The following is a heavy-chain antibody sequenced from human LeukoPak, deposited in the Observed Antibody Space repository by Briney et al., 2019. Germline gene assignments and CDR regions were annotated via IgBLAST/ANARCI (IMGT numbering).Heavy chain of an antibody. D-gene: IGHD3-10*01. CDR2: ISAYNGNT. J-gene: IGHJ4*02. CDR1: GYTFTSYG. V-gene: IGHV1-18*01. Sequence: ASVKVSCKASGYTFTSYGISWVRQAPGQGLEWMGWISAYNGNTNYAQKFQGRVTMTRNTSISTAYMELSSLRSEDTAVYYCARAPSKARITMVRGVINSKYYFDYWGQGTLATVSS. CDR3: ARAPSKARITMVRGVINSKYYFDY.